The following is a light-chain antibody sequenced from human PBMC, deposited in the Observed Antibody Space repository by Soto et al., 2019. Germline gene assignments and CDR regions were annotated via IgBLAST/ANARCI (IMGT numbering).Light chain of an antibody. J-gene: IGLJ1*01. Sequence: QSALTQPVSVSGSPGQSITISCTGTSSDVGGYNYVSWYQQYPGKVPKLMIYEVSNRPAGVSNRFSGSKSGNTASLTISGLQAEDEADYYCNSKGTGLTYVFGTGTKVTVL. CDR3: NSKGTGLTYV. CDR1: SSDVGGYNY. CDR2: EVS. V-gene: IGLV2-14*01.